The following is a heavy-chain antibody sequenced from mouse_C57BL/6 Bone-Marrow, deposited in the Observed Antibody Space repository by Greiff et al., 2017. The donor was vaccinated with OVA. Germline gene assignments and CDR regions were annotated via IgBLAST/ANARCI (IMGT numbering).Heavy chain of an antibody. D-gene: IGHD1-1*01. Sequence: EVQLQQSVAELVRPGASVKLSCTASGFNIKNTYMHWVKQRPEQGLEWIGRIDPADGNTKYAPKFQGKATMTADTSSTTAYLQLSSLTSEDTAVYYCGTTVLRTYCFDYWGQGTTLTVSS. V-gene: IGHV14-3*01. J-gene: IGHJ2*01. CDR2: IDPADGNT. CDR1: GFNIKNTY. CDR3: GTTVLRTYCFDY.